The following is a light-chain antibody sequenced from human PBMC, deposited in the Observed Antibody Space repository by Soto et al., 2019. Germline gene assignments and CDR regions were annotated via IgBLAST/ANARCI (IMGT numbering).Light chain of an antibody. CDR1: QTVSTNY. CDR3: QQYGSSARS. CDR2: GAS. Sequence: EMVLTQSAGTLSLSPGERATLSCRASQTVSTNYLAWYQQKPGQAPSILIYGASKRATGIPDRFSGSGSGRDFTLTISRLEPEHFAVHCCQQYGSSARSFGEAKKVEPK. V-gene: IGKV3-20*01. J-gene: IGKJ1*01.